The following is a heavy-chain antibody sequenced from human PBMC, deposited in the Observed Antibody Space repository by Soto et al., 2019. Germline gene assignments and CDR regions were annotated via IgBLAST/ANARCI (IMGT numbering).Heavy chain of an antibody. CDR3: ARDDFWSGYSVYYYYMDV. CDR1: GFTFSSYG. J-gene: IGHJ6*03. Sequence: GGSLRLSCAASGFTFSSYGMHWVRQAPGKGLEWVAVISYDGSNKYYADSVKGRFTISRDNSKNTLYLQMNSLRAEDTAVYYCARDDFWSGYSVYYYYMDVWGKGTTVTVSS. CDR2: ISYDGSNK. V-gene: IGHV3-30*03. D-gene: IGHD3-3*01.